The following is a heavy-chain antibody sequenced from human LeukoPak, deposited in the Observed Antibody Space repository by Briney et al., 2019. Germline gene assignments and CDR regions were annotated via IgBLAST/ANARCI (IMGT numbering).Heavy chain of an antibody. CDR1: GYSISSGYY. CDR2: IYHRRNT. V-gene: IGHV4-38-2*02. Sequence: SETLSLTCTVSGYSISSGYYWGWIRQPPKKGLEWIGSIYHRRNTNYNPSLKSRVTISVDTSKNQFPLKLSSVTAADTAVYYCARETSQKGAHYMDVWGKGTTVTISS. J-gene: IGHJ6*03. CDR3: ARETSQKGAHYMDV. D-gene: IGHD3-16*01.